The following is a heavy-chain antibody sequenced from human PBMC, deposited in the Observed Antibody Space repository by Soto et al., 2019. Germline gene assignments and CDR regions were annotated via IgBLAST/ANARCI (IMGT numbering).Heavy chain of an antibody. J-gene: IGHJ5*02. CDR1: GGSFSGYY. CDR2: INHSGST. Sequence: SETLSLTCAVYGGSFSGYYWSWIRQPPGKGLEWIGEINHSGSTNYNPSLKSRVTISVDTSKNQFSLKLSSVTAADTAVYYCARDEVVVPAAINSAITIFVNRFDPWGQGTLVTVSS. D-gene: IGHD2-2*01. V-gene: IGHV4-34*01. CDR3: ARDEVVVPAAINSAITIFVNRFDP.